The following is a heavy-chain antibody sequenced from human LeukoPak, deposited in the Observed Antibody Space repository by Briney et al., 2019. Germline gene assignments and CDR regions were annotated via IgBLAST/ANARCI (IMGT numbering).Heavy chain of an antibody. CDR1: GFTFSDYY. Sequence: GGSLRLSCAASGFTFSDYYMTWIRQAPGKGLEWVSYISGSGSYTNYADSVKGRFTISRDNAKNSLFLQMNSLRAEDTAVNYCATETRYCTSTSCSYYYGMDVWGKGTTVTVSS. CDR2: ISGSGSYT. J-gene: IGHJ6*04. CDR3: ATETRYCTSTSCSYYYGMDV. D-gene: IGHD2-2*01. V-gene: IGHV3-11*06.